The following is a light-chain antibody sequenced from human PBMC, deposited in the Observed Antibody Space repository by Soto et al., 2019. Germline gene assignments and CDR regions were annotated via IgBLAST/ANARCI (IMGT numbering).Light chain of an antibody. J-gene: IGLJ2*01. V-gene: IGLV1-44*01. CDR1: TSNIGTHT. Sequence: QSVLTQPPSASGTPGQRVTISCSGSTSNIGTHTVNWYQQLPGTAPRLLIYNINQRPSGVPDRFSGSESGTSASLAISGLQAEDEADYHCAVWDDSLNVVVFGGGTKLTVL. CDR2: NIN. CDR3: AVWDDSLNVVV.